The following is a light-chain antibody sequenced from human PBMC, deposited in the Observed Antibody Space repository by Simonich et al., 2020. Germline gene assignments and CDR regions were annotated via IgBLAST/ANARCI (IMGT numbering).Light chain of an antibody. Sequence: DIQMTQSPSSVSASVGNRVTIQCRASQGISSWLAWYQQKQGKAPKLRIYEVSNRFSGVPDRFSGSGSGTDFTLKISRVEAEDVGVYYCMQSIQLPRTFGQGTKVEIK. V-gene: IGKV1-12*01. CDR3: MQSIQLPRT. CDR1: QGISSW. CDR2: EVS. J-gene: IGKJ1*01.